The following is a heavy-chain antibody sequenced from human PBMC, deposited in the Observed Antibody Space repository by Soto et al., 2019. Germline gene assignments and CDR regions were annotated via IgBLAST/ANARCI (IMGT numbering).Heavy chain of an antibody. CDR1: GYAYSTFG. Sequence: ASVKLARKASGYAYSTFGISWVRQAPGQGLEWMGWIDPKNGNTKDAQKFQGRVTMTTDTSTSTAYMELRSLRSDDTAVYFCAKEYCDTSRCFLPDYWGQGALVTVSS. J-gene: IGHJ4*02. CDR3: AKEYCDTSRCFLPDY. CDR2: IDPKNGNT. D-gene: IGHD2-2*01. V-gene: IGHV1-18*01.